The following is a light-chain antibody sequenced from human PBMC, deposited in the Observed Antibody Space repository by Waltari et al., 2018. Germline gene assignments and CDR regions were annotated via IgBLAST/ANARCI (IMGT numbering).Light chain of an antibody. J-gene: IGKJ4*01. CDR3: QQYRDYPLT. CDR2: DAS. Sequence: DFQMTQSPSTLAASVGDRVTIACRASPSIDYWFAWYQQKPGKAPKLLIYDASNLDSGVPSRFSGSGSGTEFALTISSLQPDDFATYYCQQYRDYPLTFGGGTNLEIK. CDR1: PSIDYW. V-gene: IGKV1-5*01.